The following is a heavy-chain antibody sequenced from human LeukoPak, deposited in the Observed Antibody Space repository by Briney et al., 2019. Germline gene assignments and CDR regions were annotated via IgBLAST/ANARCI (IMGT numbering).Heavy chain of an antibody. D-gene: IGHD3-10*01. V-gene: IGHV1-2*02. Sequence: ASVKVSCKASGYTFTGYYIFWVRQAPGQGLEWMGWINPNSGGTNYAQKLQGRVTMTRDTSISTAYMELSRLRSDDTAVFYCTRGHHYFVSGSYYNFWGQGTLVTVSS. J-gene: IGHJ4*02. CDR2: INPNSGGT. CDR3: TRGHHYFVSGSYYNF. CDR1: GYTFTGYY.